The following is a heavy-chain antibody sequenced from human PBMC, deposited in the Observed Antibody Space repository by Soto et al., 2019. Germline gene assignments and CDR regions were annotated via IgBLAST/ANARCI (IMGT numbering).Heavy chain of an antibody. CDR1: GFIFSGSH. J-gene: IGHJ6*02. Sequence: EVQLVESGGGLVQPGGSLRLSCTTSGFIFSGSHMNWVRQAPGKGLEWVSYISLGSDAIYYADSVKGRFITSRDNAKNSLYLEMNSLRDDDTALYYCARDGGRGYDMDGWGQGTSVTVSS. D-gene: IGHD3-16*01. CDR2: ISLGSDAI. V-gene: IGHV3-48*02. CDR3: ARDGGRGYDMDG.